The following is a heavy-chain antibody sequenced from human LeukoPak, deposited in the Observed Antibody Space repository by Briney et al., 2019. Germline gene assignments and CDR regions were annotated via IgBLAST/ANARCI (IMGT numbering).Heavy chain of an antibody. Sequence: AGGSLSLTCAASGFTFSNYGMHWVRQAPGKGLEWVAVISYDGSNKFYADSVKGRFTISRDNSKNTLYLQMNSLRTEDTAVYYCARDLRSGYDSVDYWGQATLVTVSS. J-gene: IGHJ4*02. CDR3: ARDLRSGYDSVDY. CDR1: GFTFSNYG. V-gene: IGHV3-30*03. D-gene: IGHD5-12*01. CDR2: ISYDGSNK.